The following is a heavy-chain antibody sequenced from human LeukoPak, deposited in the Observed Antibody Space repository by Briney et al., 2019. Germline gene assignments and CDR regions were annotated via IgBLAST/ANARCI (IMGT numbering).Heavy chain of an antibody. J-gene: IGHJ6*03. Sequence: SGSTNYNPALKSRVTISVDTSKNQFSLKLSSVTAADTAVYYCARDFVKGPYYYMDVWGKGTTVTVSS. CDR2: SGST. CDR3: ARDFVKGPYYYMDV. V-gene: IGHV4-59*01.